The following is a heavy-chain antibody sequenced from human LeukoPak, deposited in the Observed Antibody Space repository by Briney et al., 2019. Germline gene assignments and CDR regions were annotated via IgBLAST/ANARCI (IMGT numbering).Heavy chain of an antibody. CDR3: ARVLRYYYYMDV. CDR1: GGSISSYY. CDR2: IYYSGST. Sequence: SETLSLTCTVSGGSISSYYWSWIRQPPGKGLGWIGYIYYSGSTNYNPSLKSRVTISVDTSKNQFSLKLSSVTAADTAVYYCARVLRYYYYMDVWGKGTTVTISS. J-gene: IGHJ6*03. V-gene: IGHV4-59*01.